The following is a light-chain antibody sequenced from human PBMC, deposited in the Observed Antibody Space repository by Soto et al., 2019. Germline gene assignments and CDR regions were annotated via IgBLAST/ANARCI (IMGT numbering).Light chain of an antibody. CDR3: QQYNSYT. V-gene: IGKV1-5*03. CDR2: KAS. CDR1: QSISSW. Sequence: DIQMTQSPSTLSASVGDRVTITCRASQSISSWLAWYQQKPGKAPKLLIYKASSLESGVPSRFSGCGSGTEFTLTISSLQPDDFATYYCQQYNSYTFGQGTKLEIK. J-gene: IGKJ2*01.